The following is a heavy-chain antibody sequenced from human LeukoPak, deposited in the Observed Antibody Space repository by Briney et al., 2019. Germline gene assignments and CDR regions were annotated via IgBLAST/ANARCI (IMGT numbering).Heavy chain of an antibody. D-gene: IGHD2-2*02. Sequence: GGSLRLSCAASGFTFSSYSMNWVRQAPGKGLEWVSSISSSSSYIYYADSVKGRFTISRDNAKNSLYLQMNSLRAEDTAVYYCARVRCSSTSCYTGWFGPWGQGTLATVSP. V-gene: IGHV3-21*01. CDR3: ARVRCSSTSCYTGWFGP. CDR1: GFTFSSYS. CDR2: ISSSSSYI. J-gene: IGHJ5*02.